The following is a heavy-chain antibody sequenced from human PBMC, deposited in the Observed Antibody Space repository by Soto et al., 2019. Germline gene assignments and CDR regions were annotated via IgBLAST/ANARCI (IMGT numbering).Heavy chain of an antibody. CDR2: IYYSGST. CDR1: GGSISSYY. Sequence: PSETLSLTCTVSGGSISSYYWSWIRQPPGKGLEWIWYIYYSGSTNYNPSLKSRVTRSVDTSKNQFSLKLSSVTAADTAVYYCARYNWNDWGYYYYGMDVWGQGTTVTVSS. V-gene: IGHV4-59*01. D-gene: IGHD1-1*01. CDR3: ARYNWNDWGYYYYGMDV. J-gene: IGHJ6*02.